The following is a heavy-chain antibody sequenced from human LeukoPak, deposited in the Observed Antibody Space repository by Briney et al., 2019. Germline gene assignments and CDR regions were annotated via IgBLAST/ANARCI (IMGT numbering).Heavy chain of an antibody. CDR1: GGSISSGDYY. V-gene: IGHV4-30-4*01. J-gene: IGHJ4*02. Sequence: SQTLSLTCTVSGGSISSGDYYWSWIRQPPGKGLEWIGYIYYSGSTYYNPSLKSRVTISVDTSKNQFSLKLSSVTAADTAVYYCARGVPYYYDSSGYYYGCYFDYWGQGTLVTVSS. D-gene: IGHD3-22*01. CDR2: IYYSGST. CDR3: ARGVPYYYDSSGYYYGCYFDY.